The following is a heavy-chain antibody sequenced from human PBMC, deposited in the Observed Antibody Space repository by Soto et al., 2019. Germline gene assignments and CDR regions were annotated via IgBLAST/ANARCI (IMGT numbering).Heavy chain of an antibody. J-gene: IGHJ3*02. CDR3: AKDHTVVIRDAFDI. V-gene: IGHV3-23*01. CDR1: GFTFSSYA. Sequence: EVQILASGGGLVQPGGSLRLSCAASGFTFSSYAMYWVRQAPGKGLAWVSGISDSGTGTYYADSVKGRFTISRDNSKNTVYLQMKSLRAEDTAVYYCAKDHTVVIRDAFDIWGQGTMVNVSS. D-gene: IGHD3-22*01. CDR2: ISDSGTGT.